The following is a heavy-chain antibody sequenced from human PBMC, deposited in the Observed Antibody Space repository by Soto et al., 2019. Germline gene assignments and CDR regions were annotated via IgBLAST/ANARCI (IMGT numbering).Heavy chain of an antibody. J-gene: IGHJ5*02. V-gene: IGHV4-34*01. CDR3: ARTAMVLSYNWFDP. CDR2: INHSGST. Sequence: HSCTPSITCAACGGSFCVYYWSWNRQPPGKGLEWIGEINHSGSTNYNPSLKSRVPISVDTSKNQFSLKLSSVTAADTAVYYCARTAMVLSYNWFDPWGQGTLITSPQ. D-gene: IGHD5-18*01. CDR1: GGSFCVYY.